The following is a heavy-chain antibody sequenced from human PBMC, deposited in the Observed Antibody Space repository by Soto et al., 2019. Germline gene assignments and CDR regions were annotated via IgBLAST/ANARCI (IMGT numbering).Heavy chain of an antibody. D-gene: IGHD2-15*01. J-gene: IGHJ3*02. CDR2: ISNYNGNT. V-gene: IGHV1-18*01. Sequence: QAQLVQSVAEEKKVGASVKVSCRASGYNFILHGITWVRQAPGQGLEWMGWISNYNGNTDYAQKIQGRLTVTTDSSPGTVYMELRNLTSADTAMYYCARVRCGSSSGCFDIWGQGTMVTVSS. CDR1: GYNFILHG. CDR3: ARVRCGSSSGCFDI.